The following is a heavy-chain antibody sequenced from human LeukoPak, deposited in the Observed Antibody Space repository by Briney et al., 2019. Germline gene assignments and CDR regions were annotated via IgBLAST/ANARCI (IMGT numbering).Heavy chain of an antibody. Sequence: SETLSLTCTVSGGSIGSGDYYWSWIRQPPGKGLEWIGYIYYSGSTYYNPSPKSRVTISVDTSKNQFSLKLSSVTAADTAVYYCARVGGDFWSGLVAYYFDYWGQGTLVTVSS. D-gene: IGHD3-3*01. CDR1: GGSIGSGDYY. J-gene: IGHJ4*02. CDR2: IYYSGST. CDR3: ARVGGDFWSGLVAYYFDY. V-gene: IGHV4-30-4*08.